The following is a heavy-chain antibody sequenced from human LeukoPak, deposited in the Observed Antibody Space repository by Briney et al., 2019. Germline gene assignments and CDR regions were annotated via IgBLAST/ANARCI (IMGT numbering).Heavy chain of an antibody. CDR1: GFTFDDYG. CDR2: INWNGGST. J-gene: IGHJ6*02. Sequence: PGGSLRLSCAASGFTFDDYGMSWVRQAPGKGLEWVSGINWNGGSTGYADSVKGRFTFSRDNAKNSLYLQTNSLRAEDTALYHCARGEATDLYGMDVWGQGTTVTVSS. CDR3: ARGEATDLYGMDV. D-gene: IGHD5-12*01. V-gene: IGHV3-20*01.